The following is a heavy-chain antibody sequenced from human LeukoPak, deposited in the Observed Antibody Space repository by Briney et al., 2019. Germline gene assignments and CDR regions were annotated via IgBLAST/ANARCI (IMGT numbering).Heavy chain of an antibody. Sequence: ASVKASCKASGYTFNSYAMHWVRQAPGQRLEWMGWINAGNGNTKYSQKFQGRVTVTRDTSASTAYMEVSSLRSEDTGVYYCARGSLDTIMVQGDYWGQGTLVTVSA. CDR2: INAGNGNT. D-gene: IGHD5-18*01. CDR3: ARGSLDTIMVQGDY. J-gene: IGHJ4*02. V-gene: IGHV1-3*01. CDR1: GYTFNSYA.